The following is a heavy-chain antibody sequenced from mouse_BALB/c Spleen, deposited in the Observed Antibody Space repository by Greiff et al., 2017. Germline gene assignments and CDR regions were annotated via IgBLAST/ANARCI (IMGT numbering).Heavy chain of an antibody. CDR3: ARSYYGNYPNYFDY. CDR1: GFTFSSYA. J-gene: IGHJ2*01. V-gene: IGHV5-9*03. Sequence: EVNVVESGGGLVKPGGSLKLSCAASGFTFSSYAMSWVRQTPEKRLEWVATISSGGGNTYYPDSVKGRFTISRDNAKNNLYLQMSSLRSEDTALYYCARSYYGNYPNYFDYWGQGTTLTVSS. CDR2: ISSGGGNT. D-gene: IGHD2-10*01.